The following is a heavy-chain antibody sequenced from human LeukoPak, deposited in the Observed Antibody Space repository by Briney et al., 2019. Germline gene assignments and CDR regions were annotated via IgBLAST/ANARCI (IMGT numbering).Heavy chain of an antibody. CDR1: GYSFTSYW. D-gene: IGHD6-13*01. CDR2: IYPGDSDT. J-gene: IGHJ6*02. V-gene: IGHV5-51*01. Sequence: GESLKISCQGSGYSFTSYWIGWVRQMPGKGLEWMGIIYPGDSDTRYSPSFQGQVTISADKSISTAYLQWSSLKASDTAMYYCARHWGSSSRLYGMDVWGQGTTVTVSS. CDR3: ARHWGSSSRLYGMDV.